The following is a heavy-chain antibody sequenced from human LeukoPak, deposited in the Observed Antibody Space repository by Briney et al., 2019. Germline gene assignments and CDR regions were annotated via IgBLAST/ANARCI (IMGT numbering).Heavy chain of an antibody. Sequence: ASVKVSCKASGYPSISYDINWVRQATGQGLEWMGWMNPNSGNTGYAQRFQGRVTMTRNTSISTAYMEVSSLRSEDTAMYFCARGRGYSNGWFEADDYWGQGTLVTVSS. CDR1: GYPSISYD. CDR3: ARGRGYSNGWFEADDY. V-gene: IGHV1-8*01. D-gene: IGHD6-19*01. J-gene: IGHJ4*02. CDR2: MNPNSGNT.